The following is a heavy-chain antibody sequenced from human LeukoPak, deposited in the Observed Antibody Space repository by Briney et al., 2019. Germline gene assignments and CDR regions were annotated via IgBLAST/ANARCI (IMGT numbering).Heavy chain of an antibody. Sequence: PSETLSLTCTVAGGSFSSNTYYWGWIRQPPGKGLEWIGSISYSESTYYNPSLKSRVTISVDTSKNQCSLELLSVAAEDTAVYYCARHVGPDTRITMLRGVSFPRYNNWFDPWGQGTLVTVSS. CDR2: ISYSEST. V-gene: IGHV4-39*01. CDR3: ARHVGPDTRITMLRGVSFPRYNNWFDP. D-gene: IGHD3-10*01. J-gene: IGHJ5*02. CDR1: GGSFSSNTYY.